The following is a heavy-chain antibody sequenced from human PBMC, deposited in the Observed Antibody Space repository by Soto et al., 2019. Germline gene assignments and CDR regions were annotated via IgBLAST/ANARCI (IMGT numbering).Heavy chain of an antibody. Sequence: GGSLRLSCAASGFTFSSYWMHWVRQAPGKGLVWVSRINSDGSSTSYADSVKGRFTISRDNAKNTLYLQMNSLRAEDTAVYYCASTHMITELYGWGQGTKVTVSS. D-gene: IGHD3-16*01. CDR2: INSDGSST. V-gene: IGHV3-74*01. J-gene: IGHJ6*02. CDR1: GFTFSSYW. CDR3: ASTHMITELYG.